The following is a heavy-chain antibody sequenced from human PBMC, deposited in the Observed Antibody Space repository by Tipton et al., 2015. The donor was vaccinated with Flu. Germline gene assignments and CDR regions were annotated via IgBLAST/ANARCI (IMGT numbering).Heavy chain of an antibody. J-gene: IGHJ4*02. D-gene: IGHD6-19*01. CDR2: ISGGGAIT. Sequence: SLRLSCEASGFTFSRYAMSWVRQAPGKGLEWVSGISGGGAITYFADSVKGRFTISRDNSKNTLVLQMNSLRAEDTAVYYCARETQWSNFDYWGQGTLISVSS. V-gene: IGHV3-23*01. CDR3: ARETQWSNFDY. CDR1: GFTFSRYA.